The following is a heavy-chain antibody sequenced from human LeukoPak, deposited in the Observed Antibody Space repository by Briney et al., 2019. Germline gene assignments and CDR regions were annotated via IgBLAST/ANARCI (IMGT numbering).Heavy chain of an antibody. V-gene: IGHV4-59*01. CDR2: IYYSGST. Sequence: SETLSLTCTVSGGSISSYYWRWIRQPPGKGLEWIGYIYYSGSTNYNPSLKGRVTISVDTSKNQFSLKLSSVTAADTAVYYCARDSGWAFDIWGQGTMVTVSS. D-gene: IGHD3-10*01. CDR3: ARDSGWAFDI. J-gene: IGHJ3*02. CDR1: GGSISSYY.